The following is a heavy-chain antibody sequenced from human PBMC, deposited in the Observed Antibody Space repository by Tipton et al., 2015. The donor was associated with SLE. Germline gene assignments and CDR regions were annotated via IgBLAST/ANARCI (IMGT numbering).Heavy chain of an antibody. J-gene: IGHJ4*02. Sequence: QLVQSGPEVKKPGASVKVSCKASGYTFTSFDINWVRQATGQGLEWMGWMNPNSGNTAYAQKFQGRATMTRDTSIGTAYMELSSLRSEDTAVYYCARAPPQLGFDYWGQGTLVTVSS. D-gene: IGHD5-24*01. CDR3: ARAPPQLGFDY. CDR1: GYTFTSFD. CDR2: MNPNSGNT. V-gene: IGHV1-8*01.